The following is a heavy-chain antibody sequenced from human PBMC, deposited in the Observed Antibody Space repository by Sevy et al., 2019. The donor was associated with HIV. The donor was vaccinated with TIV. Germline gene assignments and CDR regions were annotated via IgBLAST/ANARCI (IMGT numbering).Heavy chain of an antibody. CDR2: IYHSGYS. CDR1: GYSISSDYY. CDR3: ARAIGTQVAGLYYFDY. Sequence: SETLSLTCAVSGYSISSDYYWGWIRQPPGKGLEWIGSIYHSGYSYYNPSLKSRVTISVDTSKNQFSMKLSSVTAADTSVYYCARAIGTQVAGLYYFDYWGQGTLVTVSS. J-gene: IGHJ4*02. V-gene: IGHV4-38-2*01. D-gene: IGHD6-19*01.